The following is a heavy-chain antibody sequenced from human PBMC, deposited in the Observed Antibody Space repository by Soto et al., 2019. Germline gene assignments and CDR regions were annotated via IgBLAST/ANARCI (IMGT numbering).Heavy chain of an antibody. V-gene: IGHV1-69*13. CDR2: IIPIFGTA. D-gene: IGHD3-22*01. CDR1: GGTFSSYA. CDR3: ARSPRGYSALWFDP. Sequence: SVKVSCKASGGTFSSYAISWVRQAPGQGLEWMGGIIPIFGTANYAQKFQGRVTVTADESTSTAYMELSSLRSEDTAVYYCARSPRGYSALWFDPWGQGTLVTVSS. J-gene: IGHJ5*02.